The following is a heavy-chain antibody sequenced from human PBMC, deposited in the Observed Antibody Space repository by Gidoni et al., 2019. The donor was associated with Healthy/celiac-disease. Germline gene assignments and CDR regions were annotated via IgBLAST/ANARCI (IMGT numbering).Heavy chain of an antibody. CDR1: GYTFTSYY. CDR3: ARGDCTNGVCDFDY. CDR2: INPSGGST. V-gene: IGHV1-46*01. D-gene: IGHD2-8*01. Sequence: QVQLVQSGAEVKKPGASVKVPCKASGYTFTSYYMHWLRQAPGKGREWMGIINPSGGSTSYAQKFQGRVTMTRDTSTSTVYMELSSLRSEDTAVYYCARGDCTNGVCDFDYWGQGTLVTVSS. J-gene: IGHJ4*02.